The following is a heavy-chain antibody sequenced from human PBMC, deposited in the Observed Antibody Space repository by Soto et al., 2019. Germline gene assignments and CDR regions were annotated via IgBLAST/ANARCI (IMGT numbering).Heavy chain of an antibody. CDR3: AKDTGRGSSWYYLDS. CDR2: ISWNSNTI. V-gene: IGHV3-9*01. Sequence: GGSLRLSCAASGFIFDDYAMHWVRQAPGKGLEWVSGISWNSNTIGYADSVRGRFTISRDNAKNSLYLQMNSLRPEDTAFYYCAKDTGRGSSWYYLDSWGQGALVTVSS. D-gene: IGHD6-13*01. CDR1: GFIFDDYA. J-gene: IGHJ4*02.